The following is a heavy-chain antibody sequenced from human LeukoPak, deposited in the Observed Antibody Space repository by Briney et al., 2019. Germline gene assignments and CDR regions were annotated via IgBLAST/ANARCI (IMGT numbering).Heavy chain of an antibody. CDR3: ARPYCSSTSCLPRAFDI. V-gene: IGHV1-69*13. D-gene: IGHD2-2*01. Sequence: SVKVSCKASGGTFSSYAISWVRQAPGQWLEWMGGIIPIFGTANYAQKFQGRVTITADESTSTAYMELSSLRSEDTAVYYCARPYCSSTSCLPRAFDIWGQGTMVTVSS. CDR1: GGTFSSYA. CDR2: IIPIFGTA. J-gene: IGHJ3*02.